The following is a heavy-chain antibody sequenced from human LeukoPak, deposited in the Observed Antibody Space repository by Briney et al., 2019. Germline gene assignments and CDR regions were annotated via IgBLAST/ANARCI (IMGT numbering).Heavy chain of an antibody. Sequence: GGSLRLSCAASGFTFSSFEMNWVRQAPGKGLAWVSYMSSTGTTIYYADSVKGRFTISRDNAKNSLYLQMNSLRVEDTAVYYCARVGRYGVDYWGQGTLVTVSS. CDR1: GFTFSSFE. V-gene: IGHV3-48*03. CDR3: ARVGRYGVDY. J-gene: IGHJ4*02. CDR2: MSSTGTTI. D-gene: IGHD5-18*01.